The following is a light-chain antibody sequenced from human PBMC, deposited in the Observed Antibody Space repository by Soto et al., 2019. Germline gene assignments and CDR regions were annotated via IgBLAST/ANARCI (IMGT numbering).Light chain of an antibody. CDR1: NIGSKS. Sequence: SYELTQPPSVSVAPGQTARITCGGNNIGSKSVHWYRQKPGQAPLLIVYDDSDRPSGIPERFSGSNSGNTATLTISRVGAGDEADYYCQVWDTSSDHVVFGGGTKLTVL. CDR3: QVWDTSSDHVV. J-gene: IGLJ2*01. CDR2: DDS. V-gene: IGLV3-21*02.